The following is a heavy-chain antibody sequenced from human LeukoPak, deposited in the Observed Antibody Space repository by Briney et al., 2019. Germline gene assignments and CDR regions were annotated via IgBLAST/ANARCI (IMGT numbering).Heavy chain of an antibody. CDR3: AKRRYDSSGHFDS. D-gene: IGHD3-22*01. CDR2: ISSSSSYI. J-gene: IGHJ4*02. V-gene: IGHV3-21*04. Sequence: GGSLRLSCAAFGFTFSGYSMNWVRQAPGKGLEWASSISSSSSYIYYADSVKGRFTISKDNSKNTLYMRMSSLRAEDTAVYYCAKRRYDSSGHFDSWGQGTLVTVSS. CDR1: GFTFSGYS.